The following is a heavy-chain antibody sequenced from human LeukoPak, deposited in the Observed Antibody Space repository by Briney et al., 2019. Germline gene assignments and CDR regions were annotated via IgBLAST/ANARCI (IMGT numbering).Heavy chain of an antibody. CDR2: ISSDGSST. Sequence: GGSLRLSCAPSGFNFDNAWMNWVRQAPGEGLVWVSRISSDGSSTTYADSVKGRFSISRDNAKNTLYLQMNSLRVEDTAVYYCARGRPHGNDYWGQGTLVTVSS. CDR3: ARGRPHGNDY. D-gene: IGHD4-23*01. J-gene: IGHJ4*02. CDR1: GFNFDNAW. V-gene: IGHV3-74*01.